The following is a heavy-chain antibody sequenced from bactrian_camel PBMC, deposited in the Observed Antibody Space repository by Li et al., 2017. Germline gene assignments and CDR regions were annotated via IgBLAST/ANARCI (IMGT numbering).Heavy chain of an antibody. Sequence: VQLVESGGDSVQAGGSLRLSCTASGLTFGSHCMAWFRQAPGKKREGVAAIDIDGATTYADSVKGRFTISHDDAKNTLYLQMNSLKPEDTAMYYCAADSRGTSIKLLPSILFREFEFNFWGRGTQVTVS. D-gene: IGHD2*01. CDR3: AADSRGTSIKLLPSILFREFEFNF. J-gene: IGHJ4*01. V-gene: IGHV3S55*01. CDR2: IDIDGAT. CDR1: GLTFGSHC.